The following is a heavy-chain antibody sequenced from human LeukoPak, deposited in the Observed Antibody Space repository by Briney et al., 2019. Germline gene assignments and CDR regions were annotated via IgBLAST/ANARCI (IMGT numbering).Heavy chain of an antibody. V-gene: IGHV3-49*04. Sequence: GGSLRLSCAASGFTFSSYGMTWVRQAPGKGLEWVGFIRSKVYGGTPEYAASVKGRFTISRDDSKGVAYLQMNSLKTEDTAVYYCTRDQTPYYWGQGTLVTVSS. J-gene: IGHJ4*02. CDR2: IRSKVYGGTP. CDR3: TRDQTPYY. CDR1: GFTFSSYG.